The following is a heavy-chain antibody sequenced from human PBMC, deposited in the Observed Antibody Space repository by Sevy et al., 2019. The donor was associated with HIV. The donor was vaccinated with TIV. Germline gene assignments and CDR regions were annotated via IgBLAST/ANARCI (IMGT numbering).Heavy chain of an antibody. CDR2: ISYDGSNK. J-gene: IGHJ3*02. Sequence: GGSLRLSCAASGFTFSSYAMHWVRQAPGKGLEWVAVISYDGSNKYYADSVKGRFTISRDNSKNTLYLQMNSLRAEDTAVYYCARGAGGAFDIWGQWTMVTVSS. CDR1: GFTFSSYA. CDR3: ARGAGGAFDI. V-gene: IGHV3-30-3*01.